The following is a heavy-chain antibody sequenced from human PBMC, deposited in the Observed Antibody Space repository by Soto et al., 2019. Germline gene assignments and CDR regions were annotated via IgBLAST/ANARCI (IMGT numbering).Heavy chain of an antibody. Sequence: GGALRLSSAASRFVFSNAWMSLVRQAPGKGLEWVGRIKSIPDGGTAVYAAPVKGRFTISRNDPKNMLYLQMNSLKIDDTAVYYCTTDPSGYYDFWSGSYNGGSFDPWGQGTLVTVSS. V-gene: IGHV3-15*01. CDR3: TTDPSGYYDFWSGSYNGGSFDP. D-gene: IGHD3-3*01. CDR2: IKSIPDGGTA. CDR1: RFVFSNAW. J-gene: IGHJ5*02.